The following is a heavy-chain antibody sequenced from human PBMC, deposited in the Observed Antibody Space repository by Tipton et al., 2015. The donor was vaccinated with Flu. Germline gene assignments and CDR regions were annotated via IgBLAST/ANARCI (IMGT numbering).Heavy chain of an antibody. Sequence: TLSLTCTVSGGSISSGGYYWSWIRQHPGKGLEWIGYIYYSGSTYYNPSLKSRVTISVDTSKNQFSLKLSSVTAADTAVYYCARAGTLMITFGGVIAALAFDIWGQGTMVTVS. CDR2: IYYSGST. CDR1: GGSISSGGYY. J-gene: IGHJ3*02. V-gene: IGHV4-31*03. D-gene: IGHD3-16*02. CDR3: ARAGTLMITFGGVIAALAFDI.